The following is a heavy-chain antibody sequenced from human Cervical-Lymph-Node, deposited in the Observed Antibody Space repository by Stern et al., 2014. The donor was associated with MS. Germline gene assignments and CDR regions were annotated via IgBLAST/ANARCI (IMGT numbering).Heavy chain of an antibody. V-gene: IGHV3-7*01. D-gene: IGHD2-21*02. CDR1: GFTFSSHW. Sequence: VQLVQSGGGLVQPGGSLRLSCVASGFTFSSHWMSWVRQAPGEGLEWVANIKGDGSEKYYVDSVRGRFTISRDNAKNSLYLQMNSLRDEDTALYYCAGDRRAMTVYYWGQGALVTVSS. J-gene: IGHJ4*02. CDR2: IKGDGSEK. CDR3: AGDRRAMTVYY.